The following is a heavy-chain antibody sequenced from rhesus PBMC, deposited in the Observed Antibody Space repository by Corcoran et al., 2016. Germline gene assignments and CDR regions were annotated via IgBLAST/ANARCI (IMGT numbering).Heavy chain of an antibody. CDR2: IYGGSGST. D-gene: IGHD6-13*01. J-gene: IGHJ4*01. Sequence: QVQLQESGPGVVKPSETLSLTCAVSGGSISGYYLWSWIRQPPGKGLEWIGYIYGGSGSTSYNPSLKSRVINSIATSKNQFSLKLSSVTAADTAVYYCAREVVVGIAAGRDVDYWGQGVLVTVSS. CDR1: GGSISGYYL. V-gene: IGHV4S7*01. CDR3: AREVVVGIAAGRDVDY.